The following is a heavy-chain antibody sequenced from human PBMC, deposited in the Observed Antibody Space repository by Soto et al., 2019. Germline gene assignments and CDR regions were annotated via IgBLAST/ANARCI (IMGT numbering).Heavy chain of an antibody. D-gene: IGHD1-1*01. CDR3: AKVATGSYNWFDP. V-gene: IGHV3-74*01. CDR2: INTDGSRT. Sequence: EVQLVESGGELVQPGGSLRLSCAASGFTFNNYCMHWVRQSSGKGLVWVSRINTDGSRTNYADSVKGRFTISRDNSKNTLYLQMDSLRAEDTAVYYCAKVATGSYNWFDPWCQGTLVTVSS. CDR1: GFTFNNYC. J-gene: IGHJ5*02.